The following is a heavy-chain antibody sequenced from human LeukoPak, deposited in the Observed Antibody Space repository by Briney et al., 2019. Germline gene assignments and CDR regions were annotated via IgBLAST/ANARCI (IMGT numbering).Heavy chain of an antibody. CDR1: GFTFSNDD. J-gene: IGHJ4*02. D-gene: IGHD2-2*01. CDR2: ISGDGGRT. V-gene: IGHV3-23*01. CDR3: AKVNWCSASCADA. Sequence: PGGSLRLSCAASGFTFSNDDMNWVRQAPGKGLEWVSGISGDGGRTWYAGSVKGRFTISRDNSKNTPSLQMNSLRAEDTAVYYCAKVNWCSASCADAWGQGTLVTVSS.